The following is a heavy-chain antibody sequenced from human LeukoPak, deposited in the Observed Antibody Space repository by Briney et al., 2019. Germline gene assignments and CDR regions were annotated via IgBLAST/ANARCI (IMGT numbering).Heavy chain of an antibody. D-gene: IGHD2-21*02. CDR2: ISGSGGST. CDR3: AKDSKFYCGGDCYPDY. V-gene: IGHV3-23*01. CDR1: GFNFATHA. J-gene: IGHJ4*02. Sequence: GGSLRLSCAASGFNFATHAMTWVRQAPGKGLEWVSAISGSGGSTYYADSVKGRFTISRDNSKNTLYLQMNSLRAEDTAVYYCAKDSKFYCGGDCYPDYWGQGSLVTVSS.